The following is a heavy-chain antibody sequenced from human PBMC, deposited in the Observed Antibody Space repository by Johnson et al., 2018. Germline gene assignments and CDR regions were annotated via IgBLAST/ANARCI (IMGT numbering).Heavy chain of an antibody. CDR2: MYYSGLT. CDR1: GGSISTTTYY. Sequence: QVQLQESGPGLVKPTVTLSLTCTVSGGSISTTTYYWGWIRQPPGKGLAWIGTMYYSGLTYSNPSLKSRVTVSMDTSKNQFPLNLSSVTAADTAVYYCMRSWVANSNGPYAMDVWGQGTTVTVSS. D-gene: IGHD2/OR15-2a*01. V-gene: IGHV4-39*01. J-gene: IGHJ6*02. CDR3: MRSWVANSNGPYAMDV.